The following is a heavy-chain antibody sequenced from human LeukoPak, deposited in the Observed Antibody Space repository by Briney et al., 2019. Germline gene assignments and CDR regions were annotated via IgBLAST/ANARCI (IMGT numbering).Heavy chain of an antibody. D-gene: IGHD6-19*01. V-gene: IGHV3-74*01. CDR3: ARPVNTYSSGWYPFDY. CDR1: GFTFSSYW. Sequence: GGSLRLPCAASGFTFSSYWMHWVRQAPGKGLVWVSRINSDGSSTSYADSVKGRFTISRDNAKNTLYLQMNSLRAEDTAVYYCARPVNTYSSGWYPFDYWGQGTLVTVSS. J-gene: IGHJ4*02. CDR2: INSDGSST.